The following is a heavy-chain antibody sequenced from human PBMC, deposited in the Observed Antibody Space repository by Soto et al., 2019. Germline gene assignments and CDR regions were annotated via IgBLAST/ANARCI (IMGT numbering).Heavy chain of an antibody. CDR2: INSDGSTT. D-gene: IGHD6-19*01. J-gene: IGHJ4*02. Sequence: GGSLRLSCAASGFTFRDHWMHWVRQAPGKGLVWVSRINSDGSTTTYADSVKGRFTISRDNAKSTLYLQLNSLRAEDTALYYCARGYSSGPDYRGQGTLVTVPS. CDR3: ARGYSSGPDY. CDR1: GFTFRDHW. V-gene: IGHV3-74*01.